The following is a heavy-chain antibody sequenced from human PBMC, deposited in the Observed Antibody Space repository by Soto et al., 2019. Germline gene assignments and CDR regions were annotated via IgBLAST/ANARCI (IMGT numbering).Heavy chain of an antibody. D-gene: IGHD6-13*01. CDR1: GFTFSSNW. V-gene: IGHV3-74*01. CDR3: ASTIAARPN. CDR2: ISSDGSTT. Sequence: GSLRLSCAASGFTFSSNWMHWVRQAPGKGLVWVSRISSDGSTTTYADSVKGRFTISRENAKNTLFLQMNSLRAEDTAVHYCASTIAARPNWGQGTLVSVSS. J-gene: IGHJ4*02.